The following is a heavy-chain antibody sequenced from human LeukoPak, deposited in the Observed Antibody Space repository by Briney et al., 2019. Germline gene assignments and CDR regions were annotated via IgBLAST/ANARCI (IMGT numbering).Heavy chain of an antibody. J-gene: IGHJ6*02. CDR1: GFAFSSYN. CDR3: ARRPYSDTSGRLSDV. CDR2: IGSSGSPT. D-gene: IGHD3-22*01. Sequence: GGSLRLSCAASGFAFSSYNMNWVRQAPGKGLEWISYIGSSGSPTHYADSVGGRFAISRDNAKNSLYLQMNSLRDEDTAVYFCARRPYSDTSGRLSDVWGQGTTVTVSS. V-gene: IGHV3-48*02.